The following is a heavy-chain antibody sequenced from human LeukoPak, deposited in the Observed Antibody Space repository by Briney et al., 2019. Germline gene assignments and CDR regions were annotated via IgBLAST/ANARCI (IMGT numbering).Heavy chain of an antibody. Sequence: PSETLSLTCTVSGGSIRSGSYYWSWIRQPAGKGLEWIGRIYTSGSTNYNPSLKSRVTISVDTSKNQFSLKLSSVTAADTAVYYCARGGPALFDYWGQGTLVTVSS. V-gene: IGHV4-61*02. CDR2: IYTSGST. D-gene: IGHD6-25*01. CDR1: GGSIRSGSYY. J-gene: IGHJ4*02. CDR3: ARGGPALFDY.